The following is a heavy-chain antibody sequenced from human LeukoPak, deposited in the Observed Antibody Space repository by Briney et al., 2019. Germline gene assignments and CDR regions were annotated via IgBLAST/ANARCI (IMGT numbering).Heavy chain of an antibody. CDR1: GYTFTSYG. CDR2: ISAYNGNT. CDR3: ARDPYYYGPADY. D-gene: IGHD3-10*01. V-gene: IGHV1-18*01. J-gene: IGHJ4*02. Sequence: ASVKVSCKASGYTFTSYGISWVRQAPGQGPEWMGWISAYNGNTNYAQKLQGRVTMTTDTSTSTAYMELRSLRSDDTAVYYCARDPYYYGPADYWGQGTLVTVSS.